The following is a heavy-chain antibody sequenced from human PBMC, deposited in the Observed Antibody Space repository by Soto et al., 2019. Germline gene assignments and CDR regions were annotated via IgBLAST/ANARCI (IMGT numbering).Heavy chain of an antibody. D-gene: IGHD3-9*01. J-gene: IGHJ2*01. CDR2: ISAYNGNT. CDR3: AREYFLRYFDWSNWYFDL. V-gene: IGHV1-18*01. Sequence: ASVKVSCKASGYTFTSYGISWVRQAPGQGLEWMGWISAYNGNTNYAQKLQGRVTMTTDTSTSTAYMELRSLRSDDTAVYYCAREYFLRYFDWSNWYFDLWGRGTLVTVSS. CDR1: GYTFTSYG.